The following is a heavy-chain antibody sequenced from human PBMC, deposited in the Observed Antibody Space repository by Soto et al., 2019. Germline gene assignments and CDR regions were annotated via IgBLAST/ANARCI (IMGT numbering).Heavy chain of an antibody. Sequence: EVQLVESGGGLVQPGGSLRLSCAASGFTFSSYSMNWVRQAPGKGLEWISYITTSGTTIFYADSVRGRFTISRDNAKTTLYLQMNSLRGEDTAVYYCARAGPGIFGALRAADIWVQGTMVTLSS. D-gene: IGHD3-3*01. CDR3: ARAGPGIFGALRAADI. V-gene: IGHV3-48*01. CDR1: GFTFSSYS. CDR2: ITTSGTTI. J-gene: IGHJ3*02.